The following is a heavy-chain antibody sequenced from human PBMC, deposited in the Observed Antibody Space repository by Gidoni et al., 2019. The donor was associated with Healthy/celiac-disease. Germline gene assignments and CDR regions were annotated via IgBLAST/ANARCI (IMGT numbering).Heavy chain of an antibody. CDR2: ISYDGSNK. Sequence: QVQLVESGGGVVQPGRSLRLSWAASGFTFSSYAMHWVRQAPGKGLEWVAVISYDGSNKYYADSVKGRFTISRDNSKNTLYLQMNSLRAEDTAVYYCARAYYDSSGFTSFDYWGQGTLVTVSS. D-gene: IGHD3-22*01. V-gene: IGHV3-30*04. CDR1: GFTFSSYA. CDR3: ARAYYDSSGFTSFDY. J-gene: IGHJ4*02.